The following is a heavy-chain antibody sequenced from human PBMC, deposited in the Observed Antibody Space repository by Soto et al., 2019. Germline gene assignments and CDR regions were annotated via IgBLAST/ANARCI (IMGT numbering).Heavy chain of an antibody. CDR2: IYYSGST. D-gene: IGHD3-3*02. J-gene: IGHJ6*02. V-gene: IGHV4-39*01. CDR1: GGSISSSSYY. Sequence: SETLSLTCTVSGGSISSSSYYWGWIRQPPGKGLEWIGSIYYSGSTYYNPSLKSRVTISVDTSKNQFSLKLSSVTAADTAVYYCARHASIDYYYYGMDVWGQGTTVTVSS. CDR3: ARHASIDYYYYGMDV.